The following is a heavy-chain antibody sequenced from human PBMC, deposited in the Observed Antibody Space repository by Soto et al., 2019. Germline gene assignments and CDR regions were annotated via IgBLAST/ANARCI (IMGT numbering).Heavy chain of an antibody. CDR2: ILSNFNT. V-gene: IGHV3-23*05. J-gene: IGHJ4*02. CDR1: GFSFRDYT. Sequence: EVQLLDSGGGLVQPGGSMTLSCAASGFSFRDYTMSWVRQAPGKVLDCISVILSNFNTYYTDSVRGRFTISRDTSKNTLYLEMNGLSAEDTAIYYCARRVNGYFDYWGQGALVTVSS. D-gene: IGHD2-8*01. CDR3: ARRVNGYFDY.